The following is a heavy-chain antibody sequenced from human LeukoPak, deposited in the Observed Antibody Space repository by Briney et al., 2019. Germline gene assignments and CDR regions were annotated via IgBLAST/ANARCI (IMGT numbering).Heavy chain of an antibody. V-gene: IGHV3-30-3*01. CDR1: GFTFSSYA. CDR2: ISYDGSNK. CDR3: ARDGLREYCSSTSCSFGSYGMDV. Sequence: GGSLRLSCAASGFTFSSYAMHWVRQAPGKGLEWVAVISYDGSNKYYADSVKGRFTISRDNSKYTLYLQMNSLRAEDTAVYYCARDGLREYCSSTSCSFGSYGMDVWGQGTTVTVSS. D-gene: IGHD2-2*01. J-gene: IGHJ6*02.